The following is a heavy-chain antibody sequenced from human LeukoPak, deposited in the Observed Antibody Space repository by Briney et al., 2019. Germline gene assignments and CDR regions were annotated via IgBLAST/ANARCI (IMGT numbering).Heavy chain of an antibody. CDR2: IKQDGSEK. Sequence: GGSLRLSCAASGFTFSSYAMHWVRQAPGKGLEWVANIKQDGSEKFYVDSVKGRFTISRDNAKNSLYLQMNSLRAEDTAVYYCARDKVVGPSNFDYWGQGTLVTVSS. CDR1: GFTFSSYA. J-gene: IGHJ4*02. CDR3: ARDKVVGPSNFDY. D-gene: IGHD1-26*01. V-gene: IGHV3-7*01.